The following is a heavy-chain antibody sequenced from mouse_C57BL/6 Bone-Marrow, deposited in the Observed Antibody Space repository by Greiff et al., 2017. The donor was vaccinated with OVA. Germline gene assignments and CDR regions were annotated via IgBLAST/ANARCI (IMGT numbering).Heavy chain of an antibody. Sequence: DVKLVESGGGLVQPGESLKLSCESNEYEFPSHDMSWVRKTPEKRLELVAAINSDGGSTYYPDTMERRFIISRDNTKKTLYLQMSSLRSEDTALYYCATAQATGDYYAMDYWGQGTSVTVSS. J-gene: IGHJ4*01. CDR2: INSDGGST. CDR3: ATAQATGDYYAMDY. V-gene: IGHV5-2*01. CDR1: EYEFPSHD. D-gene: IGHD3-2*02.